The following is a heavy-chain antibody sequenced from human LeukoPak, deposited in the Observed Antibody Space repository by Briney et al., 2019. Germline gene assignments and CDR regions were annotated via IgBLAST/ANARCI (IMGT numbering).Heavy chain of an antibody. D-gene: IGHD3-3*01. CDR2: INHSGST. CDR3: ARSTEDYDFWSGTKPYGMDV. CDR1: GGSFSGYY. Sequence: SETLSLTCAVYGGSFSGYYWSWIRQPPGKGLEWIGEINHSGSTNYNPSLKSRVTISVDTSKNQFSLKLSSVTAADTAVYYCARSTEDYDFWSGTKPYGMDVWGQGTTVTVSS. J-gene: IGHJ6*02. V-gene: IGHV4-34*01.